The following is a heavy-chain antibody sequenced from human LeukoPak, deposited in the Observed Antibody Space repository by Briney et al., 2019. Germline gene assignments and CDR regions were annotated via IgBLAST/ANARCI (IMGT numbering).Heavy chain of an antibody. CDR3: ARSVRRGFNFDY. Sequence: SETLSLTCAVYGGSFSGYYWSWIRQTPGKGLEWIGSVFYSGTTYFNPSFNSRLTISIDTSKNQFSLKLRSVTAADTAVYYCARSVRRGFNFDYWGQGTLVIVSS. CDR1: GGSFSGYY. D-gene: IGHD5-12*01. V-gene: IGHV4-34*12. CDR2: VFYSGTT. J-gene: IGHJ4*02.